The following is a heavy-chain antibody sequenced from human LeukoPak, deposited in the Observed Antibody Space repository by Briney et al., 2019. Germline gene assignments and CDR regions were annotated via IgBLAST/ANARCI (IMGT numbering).Heavy chain of an antibody. V-gene: IGHV4-59*01. CDR3: ARGASTFDY. CDR1: DGSISNYY. J-gene: IGHJ4*02. CDR2: IHHTGST. Sequence: SETLSLTCTVSDGSISNYYWSWIRQTPGRGLEWIGYIHHTGSTTNNPYLKSRVTISVDMSKNQFSLKLNSVIAADTAVYYCARGASTFDYWGQGTLVTVSS. D-gene: IGHD2-2*01.